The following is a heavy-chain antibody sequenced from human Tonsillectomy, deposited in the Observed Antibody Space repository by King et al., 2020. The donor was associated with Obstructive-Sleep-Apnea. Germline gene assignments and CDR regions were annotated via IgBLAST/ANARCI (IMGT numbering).Heavy chain of an antibody. CDR1: GGSFSGYY. D-gene: IGHD3-10*01. CDR3: ARVRKGDYYGSGSSDY. Sequence: QVQLQQWGAGLLKPSETLSLTCAVYGGSFSGYYWSWIRQPPGKGLEWIGEINHSGSTNYNPSPKSRVTISVDTSKNQFSLKLSSVTAADTAVYYCARVRKGDYYGSGSSDYWGQGTLVTVSS. V-gene: IGHV4-34*01. CDR2: INHSGST. J-gene: IGHJ4*02.